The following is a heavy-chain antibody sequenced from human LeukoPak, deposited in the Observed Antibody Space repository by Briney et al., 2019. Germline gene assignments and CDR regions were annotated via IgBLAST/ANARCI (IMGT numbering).Heavy chain of an antibody. J-gene: IGHJ5*01. Sequence: GGSLRLSCLVSGVFLSSYGMHWVRQAPGKGLEWLAWLPYDGSYNLTAASLKGRFAISKDISTNTLYLDMDSLTAEDTAVYYCAAAGLGVAHWIDSWGQGTLVTVSS. CDR2: LPYDGSYN. CDR3: AAAGLGVAHWIDS. D-gene: IGHD2-15*01. V-gene: IGHV3-30*02. CDR1: GVFLSSYG.